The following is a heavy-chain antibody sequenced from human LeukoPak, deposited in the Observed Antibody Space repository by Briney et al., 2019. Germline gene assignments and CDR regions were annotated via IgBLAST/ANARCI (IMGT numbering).Heavy chain of an antibody. J-gene: IGHJ6*03. CDR3: ARGRQDVTMIVVVMTAVSYYLDV. D-gene: IGHD3-22*01. V-gene: IGHV4-34*01. CDR1: GGSFSGYY. CDR2: MNPSGST. Sequence: SETLSLTCAVYGGSFSGYYWTWIRQTPEKGLEWIGEMNPSGSTSYNPSLKSRVTISVDTSKKQFSLKLSSVTAADTAVYYCARGRQDVTMIVVVMTAVSYYLDVWGKGTTVTVS.